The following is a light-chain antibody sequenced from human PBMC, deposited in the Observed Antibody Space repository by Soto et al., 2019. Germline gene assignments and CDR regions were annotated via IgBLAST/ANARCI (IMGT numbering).Light chain of an antibody. V-gene: IGKV3-11*01. CDR3: QQRSNWPSIT. CDR2: DAS. CDR1: QSVSSY. Sequence: EIVLTPSPATLSLSPCARATLSWRASQSVSSYLAWYQQKPGQAPRLLIYDASNRATGIPARFSGSGSGTDFTLTISSLEPEDFAVYYCQQRSNWPSITFGQGTRLEIK. J-gene: IGKJ5*01.